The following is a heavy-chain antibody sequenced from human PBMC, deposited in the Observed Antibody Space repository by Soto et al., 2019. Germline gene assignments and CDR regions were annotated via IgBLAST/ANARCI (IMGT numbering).Heavy chain of an antibody. CDR2: ISYDGSNK. J-gene: IGHJ6*02. CDR3: ARIMSGGYFDILTGYLAAHTYYCGMDV. CDR1: GFTFTRYS. D-gene: IGHD3-9*01. Sequence: PGGSLRLSCAASGFTFTRYSMNWVRQAPGKGLEWVAVISYDGSNKYYADSVKGRFTISRDNSKNTLYLQMNSLRAEDTAVYYCARIMSGGYFDILTGYLAAHTYYCGMDVWGQGTTVTVSS. V-gene: IGHV3-30*03.